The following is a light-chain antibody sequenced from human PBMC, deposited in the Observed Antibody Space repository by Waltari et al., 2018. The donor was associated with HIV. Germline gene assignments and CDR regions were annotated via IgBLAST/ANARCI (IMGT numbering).Light chain of an antibody. CDR1: QSVLYRSNNRNY. Sequence: SLVVSLGERATINCKSSQSVLYRSNNRNYLAWYQQKPGQPPKLLIYWASTRESGVPDRFSGRGSGTDFTLTISSLQAEDVAVYYCQQYYSTPWTFGQGTKVEIK. V-gene: IGKV4-1*01. CDR3: QQYYSTPWT. CDR2: WAS. J-gene: IGKJ1*01.